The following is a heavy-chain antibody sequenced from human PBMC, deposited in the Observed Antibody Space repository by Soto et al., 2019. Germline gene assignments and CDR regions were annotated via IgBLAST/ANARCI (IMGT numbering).Heavy chain of an antibody. J-gene: IGHJ4*02. CDR3: AKGGYSGYDFH. V-gene: IGHV3-30*18. D-gene: IGHD5-12*01. CDR2: TSYDGSNK. CDR1: GFTFSSYG. Sequence: GGSLRLSCAASGFTFSSYGMHWVRQAPGKGLEWVAVTSYDGSNKYYADSVKGRFTISRDNSKNTLYLQMNSLRAEDTAVYYYAKGGYSGYDFHWGQGTLVTVSS.